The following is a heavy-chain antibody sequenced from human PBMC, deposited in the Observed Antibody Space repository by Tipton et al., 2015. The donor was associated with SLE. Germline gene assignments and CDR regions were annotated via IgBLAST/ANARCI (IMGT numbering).Heavy chain of an antibody. J-gene: IGHJ4*02. CDR3: ARSLETYYYDSTVAF. CDR1: GGSISSYY. D-gene: IGHD3-22*01. V-gene: IGHV4-59*01. Sequence: TLSLTCTVSGGSISSYYWSWIRQSPGKGLEWIGYIFYSGSTNYNPSLKSRVTISVDTSKNQFSLKLSSVTAADTAVYYCARSLETYYYDSTVAFWGQGTLVTVSS. CDR2: IFYSGST.